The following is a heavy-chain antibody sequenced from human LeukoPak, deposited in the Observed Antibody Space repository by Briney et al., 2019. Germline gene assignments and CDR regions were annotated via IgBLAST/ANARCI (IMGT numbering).Heavy chain of an antibody. CDR2: IYYSGST. J-gene: IGHJ5*02. CDR3: ARHRQQLAYNWFDP. V-gene: IGHV4-59*08. CDR1: GGSISSHY. Sequence: SETLSLTCTVSGGSISSHYWSWIRQPPGKGLEWIGYIYYSGSTNYNPSLKSRVTISVDTSKNQFSLKLSSVTAADTAVYYCARHRQQLAYNWFDPWGQGTLVTVSS. D-gene: IGHD6-13*01.